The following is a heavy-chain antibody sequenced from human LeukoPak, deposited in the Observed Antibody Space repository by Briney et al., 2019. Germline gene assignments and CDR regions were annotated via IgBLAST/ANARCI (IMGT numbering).Heavy chain of an antibody. CDR3: ARGDSTGDY. Sequence: PGGSLRLSCAASGFTFTIYDMDWVRQAPGRGLEWVAVISYDGSNNIYADSVKGRFTISRDNSRNTLYLQMNSLRDEDTSVYYCARGDSTGDYWGQGTLVTVSS. J-gene: IGHJ4*02. V-gene: IGHV3-30-3*01. CDR1: GFTFTIYD. CDR2: ISYDGSNN. D-gene: IGHD1-14*01.